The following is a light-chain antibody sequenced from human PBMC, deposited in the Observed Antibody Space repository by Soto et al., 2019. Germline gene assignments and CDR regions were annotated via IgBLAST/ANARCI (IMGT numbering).Light chain of an antibody. J-gene: IGLJ3*02. CDR3: CSYAGSYTYWV. Sequence: QSALTQPRSVSGSPGQSVTISCTGTSSDVGGYNYVSWYQQHPGKAPKVMIYDVTKRPSGVPDRFSGSKSGNTASLTIFGLQAEDAADYYCCSYAGSYTYWVFGGGTKLTVL. CDR2: DVT. CDR1: SSDVGGYNY. V-gene: IGLV2-11*01.